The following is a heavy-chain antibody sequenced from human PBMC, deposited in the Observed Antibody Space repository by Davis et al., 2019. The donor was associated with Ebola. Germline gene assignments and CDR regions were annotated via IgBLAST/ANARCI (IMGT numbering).Heavy chain of an antibody. D-gene: IGHD3-16*02. CDR2: IYDSVRT. CDR3: KRGAGLDYLYVRTYTA. CDR1: GGSVSTNRHE. Sequence: PSESLSLACILTGGSVSTNRHEWTWPRQSPWRGREWMGYIYDSVRTNYNPSLMGRVSMSIDTSKNQFSLKLTSVTPADTAVYYCKRGAGLDYLYVRTYTAWGPG. J-gene: IGHJ5*02. V-gene: IGHV4-61*01.